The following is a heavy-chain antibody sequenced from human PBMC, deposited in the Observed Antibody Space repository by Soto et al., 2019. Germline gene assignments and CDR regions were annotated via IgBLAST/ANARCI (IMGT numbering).Heavy chain of an antibody. D-gene: IGHD3-10*01. CDR2: INHTGGT. CDR3: ARGRHVYYGSGSYYDQ. J-gene: IGHJ5*02. Sequence: SETLSLTCTVSGESFGGSYWGWIRQPPGGGLQWIAEINHTGGTYYNPSLKSRVAISVDTSRARFSLKLSSVTAADTAVYYCARGRHVYYGSGSYYDQWGQGTLVTVSS. V-gene: IGHV4-34*01. CDR1: GESFGGSY.